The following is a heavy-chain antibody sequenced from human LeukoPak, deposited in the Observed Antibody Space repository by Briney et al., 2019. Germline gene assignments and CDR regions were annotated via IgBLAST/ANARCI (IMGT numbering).Heavy chain of an antibody. CDR3: ARDHKAAAWNYYYYYMDV. D-gene: IGHD6-13*01. V-gene: IGHV4-61*02. Sequence: SETLSLTCTVSGGSISSGSYYWSWIRQPAGKGLEWIGRIYTSGSTNYNPSLKSRVTISVDTSKNQFSLKLSSVTPADTAVYYCARDHKAAAWNYYYYYMDVWGKGTTVTISS. CDR2: IYTSGST. CDR1: GGSISSGSYY. J-gene: IGHJ6*03.